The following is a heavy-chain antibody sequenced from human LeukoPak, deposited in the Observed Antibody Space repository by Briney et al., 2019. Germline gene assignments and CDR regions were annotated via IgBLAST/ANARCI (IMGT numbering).Heavy chain of an antibody. J-gene: IGHJ4*02. Sequence: ASVTVSCKASGYTFINYGINWVRQAPGQGLEWMGWISAYNGNTNYAQSLQGRVTMTTDTSTSTVYMEMRSLTSDDTAVYYCARDLDQYNGRFGGFGHDFWGQGTLVTVSS. CDR3: ARDLDQYNGRFGGFGHDF. CDR1: GYTFINYG. V-gene: IGHV1-18*01. CDR2: ISAYNGNT. D-gene: IGHD3-10*01.